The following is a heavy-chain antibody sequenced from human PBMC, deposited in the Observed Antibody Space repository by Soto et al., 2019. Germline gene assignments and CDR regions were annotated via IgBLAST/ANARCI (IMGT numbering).Heavy chain of an antibody. Sequence: PGGSLRLSCAASGFTFSSYAMSWVRQAPGKGLEWVSAISGSGGSTYYADSVKGRFTISRDNSKNTLYLQMNSLRAEDTAVYYCAKDHASGGNRLEAFEIWGQGTMVTVSS. J-gene: IGHJ3*02. CDR1: GFTFSSYA. V-gene: IGHV3-23*01. CDR3: AKDHASGGNRLEAFEI. D-gene: IGHD2-2*01. CDR2: ISGSGGST.